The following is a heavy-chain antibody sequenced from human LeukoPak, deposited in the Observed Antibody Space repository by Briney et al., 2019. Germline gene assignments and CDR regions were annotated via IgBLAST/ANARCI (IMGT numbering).Heavy chain of an antibody. CDR2: ISNDGNNK. J-gene: IGHJ4*02. V-gene: IGHV3-30*04. CDR1: GFSFSDYT. CDR3: ARPGHGNYRPVGY. D-gene: IGHD3-22*01. Sequence: GGSLRLSCAASGFSFSDYTMHWVRQAPGKGLEWVAFISNDGNNKYSADAVKGRFTISRDNSKNTLFLEMSNLRPEDTAVYYCARPGHGNYRPVGYWGQGTLVTVSS.